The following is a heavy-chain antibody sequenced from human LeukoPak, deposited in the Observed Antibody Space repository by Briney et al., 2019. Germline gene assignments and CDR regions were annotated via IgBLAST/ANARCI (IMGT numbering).Heavy chain of an antibody. J-gene: IGHJ2*01. CDR3: ARVVYSSDRYWYFDL. D-gene: IGHD6-19*01. CDR2: INTNTGNP. V-gene: IGHV7-4-1*02. Sequence: ASVKVSCTASGYTFDRYALHWVRQAPGQGLGWMGWINTNTGNPTYAQGLTGRFLFSLDTSVSTTYQQINSLKAEDTAVYYCARVVYSSDRYWYFDLWGRGTLVTVSS. CDR1: GYTFDRYA.